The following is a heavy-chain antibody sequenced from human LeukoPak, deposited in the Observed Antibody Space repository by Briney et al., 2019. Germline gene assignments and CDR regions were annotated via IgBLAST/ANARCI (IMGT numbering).Heavy chain of an antibody. CDR3: AKDFDYYDTSDYFFLAVFDY. CDR2: ISGSGGST. Sequence: GGSLRLSCAASGFTFSSYAMSWVRQAPGKGLEWVSAISGSGGSTYYADSVKGRFTISRGSSKNTLYLEMSSLRAEDTAVYCCAKDFDYYDTSDYFFLAVFDYWGQGTLVTVSS. V-gene: IGHV3-23*01. CDR1: GFTFSSYA. J-gene: IGHJ4*02. D-gene: IGHD3-22*01.